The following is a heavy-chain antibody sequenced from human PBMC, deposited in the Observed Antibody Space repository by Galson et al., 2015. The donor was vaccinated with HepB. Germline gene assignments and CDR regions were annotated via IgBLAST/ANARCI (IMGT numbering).Heavy chain of an antibody. CDR1: GFTFSSYV. D-gene: IGHD2-21*01. J-gene: IGHJ6*02. CDR2: INTNGRST. CDR3: VKGVRSDSYYYNMDV. Sequence: SLRLSCGASGFTFSSYVMYWVRQAPGKGLEYVSAINTNGRSTYYADSVKGRFTISRDNAKNTLYLQMSTLRAEDTGVYYCVKGVRSDSYYYNMDVLGQGTTVAVSS. V-gene: IGHV3-64D*06.